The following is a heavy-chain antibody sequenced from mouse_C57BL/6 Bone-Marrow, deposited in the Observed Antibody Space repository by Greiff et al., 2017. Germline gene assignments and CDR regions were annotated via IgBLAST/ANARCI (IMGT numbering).Heavy chain of an antibody. V-gene: IGHV5-9*01. J-gene: IGHJ1*03. CDR3: ARHFATVRYLDV. D-gene: IGHD1-1*01. CDR1: GFTFSCYT. CDR2: ISGGGGNT. Sequence: EVKLMESGGGLVKPGGSLKLSCAASGFTFSCYTMSWVRQTPEKRLAWVATISGGGGNTYYPASVKGRFTISRDNAKNTLYLQMSSLGSEETALYYCARHFATVRYLDVWGTGTTVTVSS.